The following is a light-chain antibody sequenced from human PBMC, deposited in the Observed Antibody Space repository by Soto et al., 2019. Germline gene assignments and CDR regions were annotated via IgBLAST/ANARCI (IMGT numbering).Light chain of an antibody. CDR2: WAS. Sequence: DIVMAQSPDSLAVSLGERASTDCKSSQGFLYSSNNKNHLAWYKQKPGQPPKXLIYWASIRESGVPDRLSGSGSGTDFTLTISSMKAEDEALYYCQQYYSFITFGQGTRLEIK. CDR3: QQYYSFIT. CDR1: QGFLYSSNNKNH. J-gene: IGKJ5*01. V-gene: IGKV4-1*01.